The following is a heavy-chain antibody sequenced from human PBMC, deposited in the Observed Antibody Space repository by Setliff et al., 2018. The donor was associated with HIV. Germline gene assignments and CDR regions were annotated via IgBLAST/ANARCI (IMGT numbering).Heavy chain of an antibody. V-gene: IGHV4-59*01. CDR1: GGSLSSYY. D-gene: IGHD6-19*01. CDR2: IYYSGSD. Sequence: PSETLSLTCTLSGGSLSSYYWGWIRQPPGQGLELIGYIYYSGSDTYNPSLKSRVTISIDTSKNQFSLKLTSVTAADSATYYCARVSRGWYLGAEVAEYFDHWGQGTLVTRLL. J-gene: IGHJ1*01. CDR3: ARVSRGWYLGAEVAEYFDH.